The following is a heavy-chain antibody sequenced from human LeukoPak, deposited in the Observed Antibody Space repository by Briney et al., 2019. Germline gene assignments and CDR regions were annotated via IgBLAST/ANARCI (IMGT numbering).Heavy chain of an antibody. V-gene: IGHV3-66*02. J-gene: IGHJ6*02. CDR1: GFTVSSNY. Sequence: GGSLRLSCAASGFTVSSNYMNWVRQAPGKGLEWVSVIYSGGSTYYADSVKGRFIISRDNSKNTLYLQMNSLRAEDTAVYYCARDASVAGTHYYGMDVWGQGTTVTVSS. CDR3: ARDASVAGTHYYGMDV. D-gene: IGHD6-19*01. CDR2: IYSGGST.